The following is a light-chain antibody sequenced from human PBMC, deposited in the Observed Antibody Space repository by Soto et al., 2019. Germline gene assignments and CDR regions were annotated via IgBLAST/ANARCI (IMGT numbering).Light chain of an antibody. CDR1: QSVSSY. CDR2: DSS. V-gene: IGKV3-11*01. Sequence: IVWTQAPATLSLSPGERATLSCMASQSVSSYLAWYQQKPGQAPRLLIYDSSNRATGIPARFSGSGSGTDFTLTISSLEPEDFAVYYCQQRSQWPLTFGGGPKVEIK. J-gene: IGKJ4*01. CDR3: QQRSQWPLT.